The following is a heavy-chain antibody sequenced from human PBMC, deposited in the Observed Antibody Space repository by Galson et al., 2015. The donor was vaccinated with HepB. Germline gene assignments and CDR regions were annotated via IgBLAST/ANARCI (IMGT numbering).Heavy chain of an antibody. Sequence: PALVKPTQTLTLTCTFSGFSLSTSGVGVGWIRQPPGKALEWLALIYWDDDKRYSPSLKSRLTITKDTSKNQVVLTMTNMDPVDTATYYCAYTAHHPSGFGLFYFDYWGQGTLVTVSS. V-gene: IGHV2-5*02. CDR2: IYWDDDK. CDR3: AYTAHHPSGFGLFYFDY. J-gene: IGHJ4*02. CDR1: GFSLSTSGVG. D-gene: IGHD3/OR15-3a*01.